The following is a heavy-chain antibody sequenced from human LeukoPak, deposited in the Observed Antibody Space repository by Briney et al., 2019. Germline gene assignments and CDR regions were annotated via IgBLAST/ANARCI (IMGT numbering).Heavy chain of an antibody. V-gene: IGHV4-39*01. CDR3: ARQSSSSFDFDY. CDR1: GGSISSSSYY. CDR2: IYYSGST. D-gene: IGHD6-6*01. Sequence: PSETLSLTCTVSGGSISSSSYYWGWIRQPPGKGLEWIGSIYYSGSTYYNPSLKSRVTISVDTSKNQFSLRLSSVTAAGTAVYYCARQSSSSFDFDYWGQGTLVTVSS. J-gene: IGHJ4*02.